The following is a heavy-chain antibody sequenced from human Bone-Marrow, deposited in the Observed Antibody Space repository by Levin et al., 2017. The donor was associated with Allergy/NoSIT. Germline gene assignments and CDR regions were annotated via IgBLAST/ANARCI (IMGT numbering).Heavy chain of an antibody. J-gene: IGHJ3*02. D-gene: IGHD3-16*01. CDR1: GYTFSGYY. CDR3: AREPFKLGVVIDDFDI. CDR2: INTYSGNT. V-gene: IGHV1-2*02. Sequence: ASVKVSCKPSGYTFSGYYIHWVRQAPGQGLEWMGLINTYSGNTNYAQKFRGRVTMTRDTSINTAYMELNNLIYDDTAVYFCAREPFKLGVVIDDFDIWGQGTMITVS.